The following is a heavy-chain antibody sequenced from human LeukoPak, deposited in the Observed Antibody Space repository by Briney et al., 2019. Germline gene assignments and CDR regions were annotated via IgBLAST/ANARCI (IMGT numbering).Heavy chain of an antibody. D-gene: IGHD3-22*01. CDR2: IYTSGST. CDR1: GGSISSGSYY. CDR3: ARDRRYYDSSGYPSNWFDP. J-gene: IGHJ5*02. Sequence: PSETLSLTCTVSGGSISSGSYYWRWIRQPAGKGLEWIVRIYTSGSTNYNPSLKSRVTISVDTSKNQFSLKLSSVTAADTAVYYCARDRRYYDSSGYPSNWFDPWGQGTLVTVSS. V-gene: IGHV4-61*02.